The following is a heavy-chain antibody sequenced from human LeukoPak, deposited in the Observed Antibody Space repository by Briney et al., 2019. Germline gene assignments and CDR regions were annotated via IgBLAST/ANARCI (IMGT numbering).Heavy chain of an antibody. D-gene: IGHD6-6*01. Sequence: GEALKISFKGSGYSFSNYWIGWVRPLPGKGLEWMAIMNPGTSDTKYNPAFQGQVTISADKSISTAYLQWSSLKASDSAMYYCARRSSSEFWGQGTLVTVSS. CDR3: ARRSSSEF. J-gene: IGHJ4*02. CDR2: MNPGTSDT. CDR1: GYSFSNYW. V-gene: IGHV5-51*01.